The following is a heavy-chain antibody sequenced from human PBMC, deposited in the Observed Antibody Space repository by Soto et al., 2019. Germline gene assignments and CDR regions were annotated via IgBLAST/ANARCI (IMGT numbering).Heavy chain of an antibody. CDR3: ARGGGVYYFDY. CDR1: CGSISSYY. Sequence: PSETLSVTCTVSCGSISSYYWSWIRQPPGKGLEWIGYIYYSGITDYNPSLKSRVTISVDTSKSQFSLKLSSVTAADTAVYYCARGGGVYYFDYWGQGTLVTVPS. J-gene: IGHJ4*02. D-gene: IGHD2-8*02. V-gene: IGHV4-59*01. CDR2: IYYSGIT.